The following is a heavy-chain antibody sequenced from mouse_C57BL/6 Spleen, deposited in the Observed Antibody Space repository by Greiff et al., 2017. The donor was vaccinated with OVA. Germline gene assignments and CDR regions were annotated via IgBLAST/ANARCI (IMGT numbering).Heavy chain of an antibody. CDR1: GFTFSSYT. V-gene: IGHV5-9*04. Sequence: EVNVVESGGGLVKPGGSLKLSCAASGFTFSSYTMSWVRQTPEKRLEWVATISGGGGNTYYPDSVKGRFTISRDNAKNTLYLQMSSLRSEDTAVYYCARHEGAYYSNRGAMDYWGQGTSVTVSS. CDR3: ARHEGAYYSNRGAMDY. CDR2: ISGGGGNT. J-gene: IGHJ4*01. D-gene: IGHD2-5*01.